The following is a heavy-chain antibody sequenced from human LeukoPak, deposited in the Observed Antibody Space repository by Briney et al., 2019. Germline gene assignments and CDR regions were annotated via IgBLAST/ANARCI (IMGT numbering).Heavy chain of an antibody. D-gene: IGHD3-10*01. Sequence: SETLSLTCTVSGGSISSYYWSWIRQPAGKGLEWIGRIYTSGSTNYNPSLKSRVTMSVDTSKNQFSLKLSSVTAADTAVYYCARDHRYYHGSGPSRYYYYGMDVWGQGTTVTVSS. CDR2: IYTSGST. CDR3: ARDHRYYHGSGPSRYYYYGMDV. CDR1: GGSISSYY. V-gene: IGHV4-4*07. J-gene: IGHJ6*02.